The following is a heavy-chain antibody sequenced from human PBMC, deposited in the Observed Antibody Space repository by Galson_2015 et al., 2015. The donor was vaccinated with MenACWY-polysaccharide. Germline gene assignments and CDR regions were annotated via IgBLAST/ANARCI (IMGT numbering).Heavy chain of an antibody. CDR3: ARGHYDLWSGYRHYYFGLDV. D-gene: IGHD3-3*01. Sequence: SLRLSCAASEFDFSTYWMHWVRQVPGKGPVWVSRINSDETRTSYADAEKGRSSISKDNAKSMHYLQMNSLRAEDTAVYYCARGHYDLWSGYRHYYFGLDVWGQGTTVTVSS. CDR1: EFDFSTYW. V-gene: IGHV3-74*01. CDR2: INSDETRT. J-gene: IGHJ6*01.